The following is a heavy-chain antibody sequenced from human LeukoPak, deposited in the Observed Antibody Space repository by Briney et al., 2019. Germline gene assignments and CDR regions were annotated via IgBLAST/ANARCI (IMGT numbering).Heavy chain of an antibody. D-gene: IGHD6-13*01. Sequence: PGGSLRLSCAASGFTFSSYSMNWVRQAPGKGLEWVSSICSSRSYIYYADSVKGRFTISRENAKNSLYLQMNSLRAGDTAVYYCARGSAAAGNADDAFDIWGQGTMVTVSS. J-gene: IGHJ3*02. CDR3: ARGSAAAGNADDAFDI. CDR2: ICSSRSYI. CDR1: GFTFSSYS. V-gene: IGHV3-21*01.